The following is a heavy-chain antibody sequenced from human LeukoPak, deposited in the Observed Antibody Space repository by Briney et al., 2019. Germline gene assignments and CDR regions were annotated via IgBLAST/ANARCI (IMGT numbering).Heavy chain of an antibody. Sequence: SETLSLTCAVYGGSFSGYYWSWIRQPPGKGLEWIGEINHSGSTNYNPSLTSRVTISVDTSKNQFSLKLSSVTAADTAVYYCARVEMATIDAFDIWGQGTMVTVSS. CDR3: ARVEMATIDAFDI. D-gene: IGHD5-12*01. J-gene: IGHJ3*02. CDR1: GGSFSGYY. CDR2: INHSGST. V-gene: IGHV4-34*01.